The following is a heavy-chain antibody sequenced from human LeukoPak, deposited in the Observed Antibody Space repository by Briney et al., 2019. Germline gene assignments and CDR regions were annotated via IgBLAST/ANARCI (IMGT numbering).Heavy chain of an antibody. CDR1: GYTFTGYY. CDR2: INPNSGGT. D-gene: IGHD2-8*01. Sequence: ASVKVSCKASGYTFTGYYMHWVRQAPGQGLEWMGWINPNSGGTNYAQKFQGRVTMTRGTSISTAYMELSRLRCDDTAVYYCARSTNTNTKNDYWGQGTLVTVSS. J-gene: IGHJ4*02. CDR3: ARSTNTNTKNDY. V-gene: IGHV1-2*02.